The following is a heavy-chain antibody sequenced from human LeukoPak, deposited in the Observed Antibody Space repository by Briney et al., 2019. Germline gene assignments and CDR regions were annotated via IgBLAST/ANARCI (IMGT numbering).Heavy chain of an antibody. Sequence: SETLSLTCAVYGGSFSGYYWSWIRQPPGKGLEWIGEINHSGSTNYNPSLKSRVTISVDTSKNQFSLKLGSVTAADTAVYYCARRFYYGSGGSKFYYYYYYGMDVWGQGTTVTVSS. CDR3: ARRFYYGSGGSKFYYYYYYGMDV. J-gene: IGHJ6*02. V-gene: IGHV4-34*01. CDR1: GGSFSGYY. D-gene: IGHD3-10*01. CDR2: INHSGST.